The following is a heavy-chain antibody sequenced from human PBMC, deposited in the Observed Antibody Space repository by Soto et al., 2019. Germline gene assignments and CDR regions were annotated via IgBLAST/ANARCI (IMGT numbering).Heavy chain of an antibody. CDR1: GFTFSSYG. CDR2: ISYDGSNK. J-gene: IGHJ6*02. Sequence: GGSLRLSCAASGFTFSSYGMHWVRQAPGKGLEWVAVISYDGSNKYYADSVKGRFTISRDNSKNTLYLQMNSLRAEDTAVYYCARECGGSCYYYYYGMDAWGQGTTVTVSS. D-gene: IGHD2-15*01. CDR3: ARECGGSCYYYYYGMDA. V-gene: IGHV3-30*19.